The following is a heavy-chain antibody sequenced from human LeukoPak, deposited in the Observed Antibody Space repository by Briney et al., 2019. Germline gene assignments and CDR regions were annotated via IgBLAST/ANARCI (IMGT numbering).Heavy chain of an antibody. CDR1: GGSISSYY. CDR2: IYYSGST. V-gene: IGHV4-59*01. Sequence: PSETLSLTCTVSGGSISSYYWSWIRQPPGKGLEWIGYIYYSGSTNYNPSLKSRDTISVDTSKNQFSLKLSSVTAADTAVYYCACSIAAAGAPVDYWGQGTLVTVSS. CDR3: ACSIAAAGAPVDY. J-gene: IGHJ4*02. D-gene: IGHD6-13*01.